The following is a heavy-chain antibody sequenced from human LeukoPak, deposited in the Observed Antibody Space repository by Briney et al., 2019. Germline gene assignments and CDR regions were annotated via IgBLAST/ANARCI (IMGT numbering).Heavy chain of an antibody. D-gene: IGHD5-18*01. Sequence: PGGSLRLSCAASGFTVSSNYMSWVRQAPGKGLEWVSVIYSGGSTYYADSVKGRFTISRDNSKNTLYLQMNSLRAEDTAVYYCARVSNSYGPYYFDYWGQGTLVTVSS. J-gene: IGHJ4*02. CDR1: GFTVSSNY. CDR2: IYSGGST. CDR3: ARVSNSYGPYYFDY. V-gene: IGHV3-66*01.